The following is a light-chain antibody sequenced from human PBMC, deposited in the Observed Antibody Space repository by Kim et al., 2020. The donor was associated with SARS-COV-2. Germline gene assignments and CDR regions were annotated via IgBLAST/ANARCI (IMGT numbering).Light chain of an antibody. V-gene: IGKV3-11*01. Sequence: LSPRERDTLSCRASQSVSSYLAWYQQKTGQAPRLLIYDASNRATGIPARFSGSGSGTDFTLTISSLEPEDFAVYYCQQRSNWPYTFGQGTKLEI. CDR2: DAS. CDR3: QQRSNWPYT. CDR1: QSVSSY. J-gene: IGKJ2*01.